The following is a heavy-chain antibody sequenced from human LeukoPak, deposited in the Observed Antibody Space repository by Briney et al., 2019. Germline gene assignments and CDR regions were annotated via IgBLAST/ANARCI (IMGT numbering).Heavy chain of an antibody. D-gene: IGHD4-23*01. CDR3: ARVFYGGNSDPGY. CDR1: GYSCTSYW. V-gene: IGHV5-51*04. J-gene: IGHJ4*02. Sequence: GESLKISCKGSGYSCTSYWIGGVRHLARKGLGWRGIIYPGDSDTRYSPSFRRVVTTSDDTPITTAFLQWSSRKASDTAMYYCARVFYGGNSDPGYWGQGTLVTVSS. CDR2: IYPGDSDT.